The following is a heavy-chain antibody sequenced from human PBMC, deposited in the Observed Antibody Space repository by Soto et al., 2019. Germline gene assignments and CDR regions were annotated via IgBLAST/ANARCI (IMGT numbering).Heavy chain of an antibody. D-gene: IGHD2-15*01. V-gene: IGHV1-3*05. CDR3: ASSYCSGGSCYDYCYGMDV. CDR2: INAGNGNT. Sequence: QVQLVQSGAEEKKPGASVKVSCKASGYTFTSYAMHWVRQAPGQRLEWMGWINAGNGNTKYSQKFQGRVTITRDTSESTAYMELSSLRSEDTAVYYCASSYCSGGSCYDYCYGMDVWGQGTTVTVSS. CDR1: GYTFTSYA. J-gene: IGHJ6*02.